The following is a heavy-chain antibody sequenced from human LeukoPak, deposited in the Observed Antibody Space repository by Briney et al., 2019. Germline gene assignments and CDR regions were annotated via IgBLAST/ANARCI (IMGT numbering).Heavy chain of an antibody. J-gene: IGHJ4*02. CDR3: ARRDDSSGYHKIFDY. D-gene: IGHD3-22*01. CDR2: IYYGENT. V-gene: IGHV4-39*01. Sequence: SETLSLTCTVSGDSISSGPYYWGWIRQPPGKGLEWIGNIYYGENTYYNPSLKSRVTISKDTSNNQFYLKLSSLTAADTAVYYCARRDDSSGYHKIFDYWGQGTLVTVSS. CDR1: GDSISSGPYY.